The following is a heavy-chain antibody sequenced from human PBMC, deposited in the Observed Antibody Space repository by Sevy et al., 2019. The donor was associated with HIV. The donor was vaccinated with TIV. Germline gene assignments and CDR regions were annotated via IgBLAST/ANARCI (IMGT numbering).Heavy chain of an antibody. D-gene: IGHD6-13*01. V-gene: IGHV3-30-3*01. Sequence: GGSLRLSCAASEFIFSTHAMHWVRQAPGKGLEWVAVISYEGIETYYADSVKGRLTISSNNTKNTLYLQMNGMRVEDTAVYYFARDGGYSINWYPLYWGQGTLVTVSS. J-gene: IGHJ4*02. CDR3: ARDGGYSINWYPLY. CDR1: EFIFSTHA. CDR2: ISYEGIET.